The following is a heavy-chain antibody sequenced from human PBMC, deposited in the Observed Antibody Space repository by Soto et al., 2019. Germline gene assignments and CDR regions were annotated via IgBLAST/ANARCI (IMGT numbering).Heavy chain of an antibody. CDR2: FQYGGNA. CDR3: AGYRSGTTFDY. Sequence: QLQLQESGPGLVKPSETLSLTCTVSGGSISSGGSYWGWIRQPPGEGLEWIGSFQYGGNAYYNPSLRSRVSISLDASGNQFSLEVTSLTAADTALYFCAGYRSGTTFDYWGQGTLVTVSS. V-gene: IGHV4-39*01. D-gene: IGHD1-1*01. J-gene: IGHJ4*02. CDR1: GGSISSGGSY.